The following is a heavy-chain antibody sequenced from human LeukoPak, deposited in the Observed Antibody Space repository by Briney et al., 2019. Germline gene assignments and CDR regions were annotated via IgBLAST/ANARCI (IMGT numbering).Heavy chain of an antibody. J-gene: IGHJ4*02. Sequence: GGSLRLSCAASGFTFSSYAMSWVRQAPGKGLEWVSAISGSGGSTYYADSVKGRFTISRDNSKNTLYLQMNSLRAEDTAVYYCAKVPVVVVAATAVKGDDYWGQGTLVTVSS. CDR3: AKVPVVVVAATAVKGDDY. CDR1: GFTFSSYA. D-gene: IGHD2-15*01. V-gene: IGHV3-23*01. CDR2: ISGSGGST.